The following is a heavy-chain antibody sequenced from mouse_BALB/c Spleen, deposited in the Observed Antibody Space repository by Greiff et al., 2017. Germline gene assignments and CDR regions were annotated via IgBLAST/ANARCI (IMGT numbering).Heavy chain of an antibody. CDR1: GFTFSSFG. CDR2: ISSGSSTI. D-gene: IGHD2-14*01. J-gene: IGHJ2*01. CDR3: ARTRYHYFDY. Sequence: EVQGVESGGGLVQPGGSRKLSCAASGFTFSSFGMHWVRQAPEKGLEWVAYISSGSSTIYYADTVKGRFTISRDNPKNTLFLQMTSLRAEDTAMYYCARTRYHYFDYWGQGTTLTVSA. V-gene: IGHV5-17*02.